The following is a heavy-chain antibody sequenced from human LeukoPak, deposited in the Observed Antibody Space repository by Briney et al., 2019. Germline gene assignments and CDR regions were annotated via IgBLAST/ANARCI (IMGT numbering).Heavy chain of an antibody. D-gene: IGHD3-22*01. CDR3: AGTYYYDKGAFDI. CDR2: IYSGGST. J-gene: IGHJ3*02. V-gene: IGHV3-53*01. Sequence: GGSLRLSCAASGFTVSSNYMNWVRQAPGKGLEWVSVIYSGGSTYYADSVKGRFTISRDNSKNTLYLQMNSLRAEDTAVYYCAGTYYYDKGAFDIWGQGTMVTVSS. CDR1: GFTVSSNY.